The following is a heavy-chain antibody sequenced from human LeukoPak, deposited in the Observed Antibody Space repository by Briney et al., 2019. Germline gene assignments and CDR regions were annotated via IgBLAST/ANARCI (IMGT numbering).Heavy chain of an antibody. CDR1: GGSISSSSYY. V-gene: IGHV4-39*01. Sequence: DTLSLTCTVSGGSISSSSYYWGRIPQPPGKGVEWIRGIYYYGSTYYNPSLKSRVTISVDTSKNQFSLKLSSVTAADTAVYYCASKTGLYCSGGSCYCGAFDIWGQGTMVTVSS. CDR3: ASKTGLYCSGGSCYCGAFDI. D-gene: IGHD2-15*01. J-gene: IGHJ3*02. CDR2: IYYYGST.